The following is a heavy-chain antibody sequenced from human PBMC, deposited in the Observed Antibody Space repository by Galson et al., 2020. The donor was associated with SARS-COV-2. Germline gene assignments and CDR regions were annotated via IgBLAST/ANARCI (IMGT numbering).Heavy chain of an antibody. J-gene: IGHJ3*02. V-gene: IGHV3-23*01. CDR2: MTGRDGRT. CDR1: GFTVRSYA. Sequence: GGSLRLSCTASGFTVRSYAMTWVRQAPGKGRAWVSGMTGRDGRTFYTDSVGGRFTISRDNSKNKRYLQMNSLSVEDTAVYYCAKDHTIFGVLDAFDIWGQGPTVTVSS. D-gene: IGHD3-3*01. CDR3: AKDHTIFGVLDAFDI.